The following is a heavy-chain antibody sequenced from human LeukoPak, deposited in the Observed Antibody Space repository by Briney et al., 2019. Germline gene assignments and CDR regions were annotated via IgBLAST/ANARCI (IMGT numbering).Heavy chain of an antibody. D-gene: IGHD2-21*02. CDR3: AAIMVVTAGVAFNI. V-gene: IGHV1-69*05. CDR1: GGTFSSYA. J-gene: IGHJ3*02. CDR2: IIPIFGTA. Sequence: SVKVSCKASGGTFSSYAISWVRQAPGQGLEWMGRIIPIFGTANYAQKFQGRVTITTDESTSTAYMELSSLRSEDTAVYYCAAIMVVTAGVAFNIWGQGTMVTVSS.